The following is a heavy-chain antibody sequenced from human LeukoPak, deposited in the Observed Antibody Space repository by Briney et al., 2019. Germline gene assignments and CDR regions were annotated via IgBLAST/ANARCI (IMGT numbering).Heavy chain of an antibody. D-gene: IGHD3-22*01. J-gene: IGHJ3*02. V-gene: IGHV3-23*01. CDR2: ISGSGGST. CDR3: AKPDSDVGSIVVVITSAFDI. Sequence: GGSLRLSCAASGFTFSSYAMSWVRQAPGKGLEWVSAISGSGGSTYYADSVKGRFTISRDNSKNTLYLQMNSLRAEDTAVYYCAKPDSDVGSIVVVITSAFDIWGQGTMVTVSS. CDR1: GFTFSSYA.